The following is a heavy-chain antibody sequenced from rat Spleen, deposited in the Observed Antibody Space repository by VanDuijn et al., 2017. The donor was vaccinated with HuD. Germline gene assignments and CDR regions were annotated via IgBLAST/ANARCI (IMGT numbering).Heavy chain of an antibody. CDR1: GFTFSTFA. Sequence: EVQLGESGGGLGQPGRSLKLSCAASGFTFSTFAMAWVRQAPKKGLEWVATITSGGSNTYYPDSVKGRFTISRDNAKSTLYLQMDSLRSEDTATYYCAKKGTYYGYLYVMDAWGQGASVTVSS. J-gene: IGHJ4*01. V-gene: IGHV5-25*01. CDR2: ITSGGSNT. CDR3: AKKGTYYGYLYVMDA. D-gene: IGHD1-9*01.